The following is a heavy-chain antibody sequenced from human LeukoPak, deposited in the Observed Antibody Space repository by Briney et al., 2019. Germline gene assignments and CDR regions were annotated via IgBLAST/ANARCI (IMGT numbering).Heavy chain of an antibody. D-gene: IGHD3-10*01. CDR1: GGSFSGYY. CDR2: INHSGST. CDR3: AREDMVRGVYYYYMDV. V-gene: IGHV4-34*01. J-gene: IGHJ6*03. Sequence: SETLSLTCAVYGGSFSGYYWSWIRQPPGKGLEWIGEINHSGSTNYNPSLKSRVTISVDTSKNQFSLKLSSVTAADTAVYYCAREDMVRGVYYYYMDVWGKGTTVTISS.